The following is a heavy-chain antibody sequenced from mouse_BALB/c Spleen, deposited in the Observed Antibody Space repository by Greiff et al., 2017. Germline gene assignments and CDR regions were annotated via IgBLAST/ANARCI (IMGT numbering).Heavy chain of an antibody. J-gene: IGHJ1*01. CDR1: GYSITSDYA. D-gene: IGHD1-2*01. V-gene: IGHV3-2*02. CDR2: ISYSGST. Sequence: EVKVEESGPGLVKPSQSLSLTCTVTGYSITSDYAWNWIRQFPGNKLEWMGYISYSGSTSYNPSLKSRISITRDTSKNQFFLQLNSVTTEDTATYYCARSLRLRGVGYFDVWGAGTTVTVSS. CDR3: ARSLRLRGVGYFDV.